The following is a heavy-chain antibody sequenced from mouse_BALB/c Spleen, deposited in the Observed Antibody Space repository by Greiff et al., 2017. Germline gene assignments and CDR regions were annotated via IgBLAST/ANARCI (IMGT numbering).Heavy chain of an antibody. CDR3: ARAGENSSGYYAWFAY. D-gene: IGHD3-1*01. J-gene: IGHJ3*01. Sequence: VQLKQSGPGLVKPSQSLSLTCSVTGYSITSGYYWNWIRQFPGNKLEWMGYISYDGSNNYNPSLKNRISITRDTSKNQFFLKLNSVTTEDTATYYGARAGENSSGYYAWFAYWGQGTLVTVSA. V-gene: IGHV3-6*02. CDR2: ISYDGSN. CDR1: GYSITSGYY.